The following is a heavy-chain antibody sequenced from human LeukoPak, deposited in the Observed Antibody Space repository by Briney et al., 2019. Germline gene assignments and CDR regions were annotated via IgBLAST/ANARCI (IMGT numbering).Heavy chain of an antibody. D-gene: IGHD6-13*01. CDR2: INPKSGGT. CDR1: GYTFTGYY. CDR3: ARVQPPAITAAGPQTYYYYGMDV. Sequence: ASVEVSCKASGYTFTGYYMHWVRQAPGQGLEWMGWINPKSGGTNYVQKFQGRVTMTRDRSISTAYMELSRLRSDDTALYYCARVQPPAITAAGPQTYYYYGMDVWGQGTTVTVSS. J-gene: IGHJ6*02. V-gene: IGHV1-2*02.